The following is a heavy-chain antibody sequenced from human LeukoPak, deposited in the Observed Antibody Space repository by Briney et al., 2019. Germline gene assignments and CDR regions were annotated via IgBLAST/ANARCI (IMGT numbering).Heavy chain of an antibody. CDR3: AKSNGYGLIDI. CDR2: IFYSGST. D-gene: IGHD3-22*01. Sequence: GSLRLSCTASGFKFGDYAMSWVRQPPGKALEWIGNIFYSGSTYYSPSLKSRVTISLDTSRNQSSLKLNSVTAADTAVYYCAKSNGYGLIDIWGQGTMVTVSS. V-gene: IGHV4-59*12. J-gene: IGHJ3*02. CDR1: GFKFGDYA.